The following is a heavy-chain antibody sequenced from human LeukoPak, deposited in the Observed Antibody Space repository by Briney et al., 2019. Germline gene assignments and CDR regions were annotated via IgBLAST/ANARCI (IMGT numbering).Heavy chain of an antibody. CDR2: INPSEGRT. D-gene: IGHD4-17*01. J-gene: IGHJ4*02. CDR1: GYTFTSYY. Sequence: ASVKVSCKASGYTFTSYYMHWVRQAPGRGLEWMGIINPSEGRTSYAQKPQGRVTMTRDMSTSTVYMELSSLRSEDTAVYYCARGRVYYGDYLDYWGQGTLATVSS. V-gene: IGHV1-46*01. CDR3: ARGRVYYGDYLDY.